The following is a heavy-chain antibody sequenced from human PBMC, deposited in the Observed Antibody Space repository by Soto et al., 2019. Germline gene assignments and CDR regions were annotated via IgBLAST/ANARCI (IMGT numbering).Heavy chain of an antibody. CDR1: GFTFSSYG. V-gene: IGHV3-33*01. D-gene: IGHD3-3*01. J-gene: IGHJ3*02. Sequence: PGGSLRLSCAASGFTFSSYGMHWVRQAPGKGLEWVAVIWYDGSNKYYADSVKGRFTISRDNSKNTLYLQMNSLRAEDTAVYYCARARGDFWSGYYSHDAFDIWGQGTMVTVSS. CDR3: ARARGDFWSGYYSHDAFDI. CDR2: IWYDGSNK.